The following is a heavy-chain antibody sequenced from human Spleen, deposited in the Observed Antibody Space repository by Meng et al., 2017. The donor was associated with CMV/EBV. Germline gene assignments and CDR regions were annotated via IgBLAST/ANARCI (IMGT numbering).Heavy chain of an antibody. Sequence: ASMKVSCKASGYTFTGYYIHWVRQAPGQGLQWMGWINPDSGSTNYVERFYGRVTMTRDMSITTAYMELNRLRSDDTAVYYCARSYDLKFDAFDIWGQGTLVTVSS. CDR3: ARSYDLKFDAFDI. CDR2: INPDSGST. V-gene: IGHV1-2*02. CDR1: GYTFTGYY. D-gene: IGHD3-16*01. J-gene: IGHJ3*02.